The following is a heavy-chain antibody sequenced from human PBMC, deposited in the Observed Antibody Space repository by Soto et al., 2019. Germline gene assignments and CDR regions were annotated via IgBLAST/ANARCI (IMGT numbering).Heavy chain of an antibody. Sequence: SETLSLTCTVSGGSISSYYWSWIRQPPGKGLEWIGYIYYSGSTNYNPSLKSRVTISVDTSKNQFSLKLSSVTAADTAVYYCARVRGGAAACRFQVTGAVFYFWGQGTLVTVSS. CDR3: ARVRGGAAACRFQVTGAVFYF. J-gene: IGHJ3*01. CDR2: IYYSGST. D-gene: IGHD3-10*01. CDR1: GGSISSYY. V-gene: IGHV4-59*01.